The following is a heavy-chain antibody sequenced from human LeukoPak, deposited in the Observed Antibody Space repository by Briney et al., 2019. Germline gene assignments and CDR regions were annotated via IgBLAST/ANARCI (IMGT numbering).Heavy chain of an antibody. CDR2: IYYSGST. D-gene: IGHD3-9*01. V-gene: IGHV4-59*04. CDR1: GGSISIYY. Sequence: PSETLSLTCTVSGGSISIYYWGWVRQTPGKGLEWIGNIYYSGSTYYNPSLKSRLTISLDTSQRQFSLRLSSVTAADTALYYCTRGSYDVLTGYSTLGEYWGQGTLVTVSS. J-gene: IGHJ4*02. CDR3: TRGSYDVLTGYSTLGEY.